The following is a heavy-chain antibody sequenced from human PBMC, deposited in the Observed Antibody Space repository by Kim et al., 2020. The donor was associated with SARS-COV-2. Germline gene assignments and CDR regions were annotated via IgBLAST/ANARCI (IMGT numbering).Heavy chain of an antibody. Sequence: ASVKVSCKASGNTFSSNDINWVRQAPGQGLEWMGWMNPNSGDTGYAQKFQGRVTMTRNTSISTAYMELSSLTSDDTAVYYCARIAGVQRELDHDAFGIWGQGTIVTVSS. V-gene: IGHV1-8*01. CDR1: GNTFSSND. CDR3: ARIAGVQRELDHDAFGI. J-gene: IGHJ3*02. CDR2: MNPNSGDT. D-gene: IGHD1-26*01.